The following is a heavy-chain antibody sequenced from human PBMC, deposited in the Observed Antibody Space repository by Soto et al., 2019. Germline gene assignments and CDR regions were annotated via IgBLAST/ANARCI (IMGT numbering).Heavy chain of an antibody. CDR3: VRTAREGAVAPHWFDR. D-gene: IGHD2-21*02. CDR2: VYYTGST. J-gene: IGHJ5*02. V-gene: IGHV4-30-4*01. Sequence: SETLSLTCTVSGASIKSTDYYWSWIRQAPGKGLEWIGYVYYTGSTYYNPSLMSRLTISVDTSKNQFSLKLTSVTAAETAVYYCVRTAREGAVAPHWFDRWGQGTQVTVSS. CDR1: GASIKSTDYY.